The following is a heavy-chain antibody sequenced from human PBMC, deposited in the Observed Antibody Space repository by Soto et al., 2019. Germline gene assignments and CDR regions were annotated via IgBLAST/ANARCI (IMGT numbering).Heavy chain of an antibody. CDR3: VRGGRFLEWSPNAY. V-gene: IGHV3-11*01. J-gene: IGHJ4*02. D-gene: IGHD3-3*01. CDR1: GFTFNDYY. Sequence: QVQLVESGGGLVKPGGSLRLSCAASGFTFNDYYMSWIRQAPGKGLEWVSYISTGGNTIKYADSVKGRFTISRDNAKNSLYLQMNSLRAEDTAVYYGVRGGRFLEWSPNAYWGQGTLVTVSS. CDR2: ISTGGNTI.